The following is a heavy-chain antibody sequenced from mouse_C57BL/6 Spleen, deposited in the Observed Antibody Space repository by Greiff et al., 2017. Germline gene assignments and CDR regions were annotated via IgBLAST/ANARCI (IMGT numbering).Heavy chain of an antibody. CDR2: IGPNSGGT. CDR1: GYTFTSYG. J-gene: IGHJ3*01. Sequence: QVQLKQPGAELVKPGASVKLSCKASGYTFTSYGMHWVKQRPGRGLEWIGRIGPNSGGTKYSEKFKSKATLTVDKPSSTGYMQLSSLTSEDSAVYYCAGAYDGFAWFACWGQGALVTVSA. D-gene: IGHD2-12*01. V-gene: IGHV1-72*01. CDR3: AGAYDGFAWFAC.